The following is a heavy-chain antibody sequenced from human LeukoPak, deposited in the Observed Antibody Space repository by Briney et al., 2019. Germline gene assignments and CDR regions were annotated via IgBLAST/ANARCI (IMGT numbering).Heavy chain of an antibody. CDR3: ARSPRYYYGSGGQNWFDP. J-gene: IGHJ5*02. V-gene: IGHV4-59*01. CDR1: GGSISSYY. D-gene: IGHD3-10*01. Sequence: PSETLSLTCTVSGGSISSYYWSWIRQPPGKGLEWIGYIYYSGSTNYNPSLKSRVTISVDTSKNQFSLKLSSVTAADTAVYYCARSPRYYYGSGGQNWFDPWGQGTLVTVSS. CDR2: IYYSGST.